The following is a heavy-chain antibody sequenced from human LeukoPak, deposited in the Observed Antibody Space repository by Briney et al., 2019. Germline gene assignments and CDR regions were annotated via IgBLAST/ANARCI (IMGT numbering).Heavy chain of an antibody. CDR2: ISAYNGNT. V-gene: IGHV1-18*01. J-gene: IGHJ5*02. CDR3: ARGRFSSGYYYGATLDWFDP. D-gene: IGHD3-22*01. Sequence: GASVKVSCKASGYTFTSYGISWVRQAPGQGLEWMGWISAYNGNTNYAQKLQGRVTMTTGTSTSTAYMELRSLRSDDTAVYYCARGRFSSGYYYGATLDWFDPWGQGTLVTVSS. CDR1: GYTFTSYG.